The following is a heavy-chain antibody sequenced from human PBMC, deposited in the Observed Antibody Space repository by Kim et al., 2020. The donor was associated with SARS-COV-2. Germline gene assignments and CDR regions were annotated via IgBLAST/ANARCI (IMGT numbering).Heavy chain of an antibody. CDR1: GFTVSSKY. D-gene: IGHD1-26*01. CDR3: ASRRALVGTAYDN. CDR2: IYVADRT. V-gene: IGHV3-53*01. J-gene: IGHJ4*02. Sequence: GGSLRLSCAASGFTVSSKYMSWVRQAPGKGLEWVSVIYVADRTYYADSVKGRFTMSRDNSKNTVYLQMSSLSAEDTAVYYCASRRALVGTAYDNWGQGTLVTVSS.